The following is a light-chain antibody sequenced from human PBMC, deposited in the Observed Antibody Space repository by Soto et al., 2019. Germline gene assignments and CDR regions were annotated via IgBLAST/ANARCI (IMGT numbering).Light chain of an antibody. CDR3: QQYNNWPPT. CDR1: QSVSSN. Sequence: VMSQSPATLSVSPGERATVSCRASQSVSSNLAWYQQKPGQAPRLLIYGASTRATGIPARFSGSGSGTEFTLTISSLQSEDFAVYYCQQYNNWPPTFGGGTKVAIK. J-gene: IGKJ4*01. V-gene: IGKV3-15*01. CDR2: GAS.